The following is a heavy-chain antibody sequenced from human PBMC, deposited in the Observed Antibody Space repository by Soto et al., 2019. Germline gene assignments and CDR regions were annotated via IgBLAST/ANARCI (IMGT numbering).Heavy chain of an antibody. Sequence: ASVKVSCKASGYTFTSYGISWVRQGPGQGLEWMGWISAYNGNTNYAQKLQGRVTMTTDTSTSTAYMELRSLRSDDTAVYYCARDIVVVVAATGRAFDIWGQGTTVTVSS. CDR2: ISAYNGNT. D-gene: IGHD2-15*01. J-gene: IGHJ3*02. CDR1: GYTFTSYG. CDR3: ARDIVVVVAATGRAFDI. V-gene: IGHV1-18*01.